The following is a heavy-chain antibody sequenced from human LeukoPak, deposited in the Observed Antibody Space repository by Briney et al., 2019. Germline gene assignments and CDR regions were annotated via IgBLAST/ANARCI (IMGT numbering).Heavy chain of an antibody. D-gene: IGHD4-17*01. J-gene: IGHJ6*03. V-gene: IGHV4-39*07. CDR2: IYYVGNT. CDR1: SGSISSSNYF. Sequence: SETLPLTCTVSSGSISSSNYFWGWIRQPPGKGLEWIGIIYYVGNTNYNPSLKSRVTISVDTSKNQFSLKLSSVTAADTAVYYCARVGGDYAFFGGYYYMDVWGKGTTVTVSS. CDR3: ARVGGDYAFFGGYYYMDV.